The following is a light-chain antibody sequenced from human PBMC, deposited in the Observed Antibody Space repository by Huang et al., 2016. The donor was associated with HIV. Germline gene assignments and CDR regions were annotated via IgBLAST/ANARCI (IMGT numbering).Light chain of an antibody. J-gene: IGKJ1*01. CDR2: GAS. Sequence: EIVLTQSPGTLSLSPGERVTLSCRASQSVSSSYLAWYQQKPGQAPRLLIYGASTRARGIPDRVSGSGSGTDFTLTISRLEPEDFAVYYCQQYGSSPRTFGQGTKVEIK. CDR3: QQYGSSPRT. V-gene: IGKV3-20*01. CDR1: QSVSSSY.